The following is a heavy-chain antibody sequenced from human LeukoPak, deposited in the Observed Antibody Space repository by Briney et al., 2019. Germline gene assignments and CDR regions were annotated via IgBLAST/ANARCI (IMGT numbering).Heavy chain of an antibody. J-gene: IGHJ6*03. CDR3: ARARPSLGYYYYYMDV. V-gene: IGHV1-69*01. CDR2: IIPIFGTA. CDR1: GGTFSSYA. Sequence: ASVKVSCKASGGTFSSYAISWVRQAPGQGLEWMGGIIPIFGTANYAQKFQGRVTITADESTSTAYMELSSLRSEDTAVYYCARARPSLGYYYYYMDVWGKGTTVTISS.